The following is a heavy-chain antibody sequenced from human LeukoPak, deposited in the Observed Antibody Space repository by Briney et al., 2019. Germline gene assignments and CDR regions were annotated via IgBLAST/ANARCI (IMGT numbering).Heavy chain of an antibody. CDR2: MNPNSGNT. Sequence: GASVKVSCKASGYTFTSYDINWVRQATGQGLEWMGWMNPNSGNTGYAQKFQGRVTMTRNTSISTAYMELGSLRSEDTAVYYCARGGGPSSSSSYGDNWFDPWGQGTLVTVSS. J-gene: IGHJ5*02. CDR3: ARGGGPSSSSSYGDNWFDP. V-gene: IGHV1-8*01. D-gene: IGHD6-13*01. CDR1: GYTFTSYD.